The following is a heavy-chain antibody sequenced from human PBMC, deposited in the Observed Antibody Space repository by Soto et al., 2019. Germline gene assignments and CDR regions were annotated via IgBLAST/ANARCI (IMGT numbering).Heavy chain of an antibody. CDR1: GFTFSSYW. CDR2: IKQDGSEK. Sequence: EVQLVESGGGLVQPGGSLRLSCAASGFTFSSYWMSWVRQAPGKGLEWVANIKQDGSEKYYVDSVKGRFTISRDNAKNSLYLQMNSLRAEDTAVYYCATDGNYYDSSGYYYAHGANYWGQGTLVTVSS. D-gene: IGHD3-22*01. V-gene: IGHV3-7*04. J-gene: IGHJ4*02. CDR3: ATDGNYYDSSGYYYAHGANY.